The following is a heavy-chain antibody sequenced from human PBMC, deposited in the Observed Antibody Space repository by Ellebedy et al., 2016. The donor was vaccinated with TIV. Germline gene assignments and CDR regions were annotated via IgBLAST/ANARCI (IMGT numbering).Heavy chain of an antibody. CDR1: GFTFSNYG. CDR2: ISSSGSYI. D-gene: IGHD6-13*01. J-gene: IGHJ4*02. V-gene: IGHV3-21*01. CDR3: ARDMVLSSSWYYFDY. Sequence: GGSLRLSCAASGFTFSNYGMHWVRQAPGKGLEWVSSISSSGSYIYYADSVKGRFTISRDNAKNSLYLQMNSLRAEDTAVYYCARDMVLSSSWYYFDYWGQGTLVTVSS.